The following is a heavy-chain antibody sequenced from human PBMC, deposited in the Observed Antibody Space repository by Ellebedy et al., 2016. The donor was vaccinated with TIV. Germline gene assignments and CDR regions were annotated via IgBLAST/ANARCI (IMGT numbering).Heavy chain of an antibody. CDR3: ALRRPAFRTFDQ. CDR1: GFSLSTTGVG. Sequence: SGPTLVKPTQTLTLTCTLSGFSLSTTGVGVGWIRQPPGKALEWLGIVYWDDDKRYSPSLKSRLTITRDTSKKQVVLTMTSMDPADTATYYCALRRPAFRTFDQWGQGALVTVSS. V-gene: IGHV2-5*02. D-gene: IGHD1-14*01. J-gene: IGHJ4*02. CDR2: VYWDDDK.